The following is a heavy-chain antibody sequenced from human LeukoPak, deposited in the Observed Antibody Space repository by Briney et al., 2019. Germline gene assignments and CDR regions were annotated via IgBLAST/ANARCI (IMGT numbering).Heavy chain of an antibody. CDR1: GFTFDDYA. V-gene: IGHV3-9*01. J-gene: IGHJ3*02. CDR3: AKDIAGGGIGAFDI. Sequence: GGSLRLSCAASGFTFDDYAMHWVRQALGKGLEWVSGISWNSGSIGYADSVKGRFTISRDNAKNSLYLQMNNLRAEDTALYYCAKDIAGGGIGAFDIWGQGTMVTVSS. D-gene: IGHD2-8*02. CDR2: ISWNSGSI.